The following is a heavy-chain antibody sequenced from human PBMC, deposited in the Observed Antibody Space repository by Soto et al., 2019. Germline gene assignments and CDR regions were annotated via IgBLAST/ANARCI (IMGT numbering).Heavy chain of an antibody. D-gene: IGHD6-6*01. CDR3: ATPPSAGQLVGDY. V-gene: IGHV3-11*01. CDR2: ISSSGSTI. Sequence: PGGSLRLSCAASGFTFSDYYMSWIRQAPGKGLEWVSYISSSGSTIYYADSVKGRFTISRDNAKNSLYLQMNSLRAEDTAVYYCATPPSAGQLVGDYWGQGTLVTVSS. CDR1: GFTFSDYY. J-gene: IGHJ4*02.